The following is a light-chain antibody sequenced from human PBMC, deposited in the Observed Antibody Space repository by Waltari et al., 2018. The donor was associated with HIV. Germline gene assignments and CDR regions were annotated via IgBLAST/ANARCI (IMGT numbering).Light chain of an antibody. V-gene: IGKV1-9*01. CDR3: QQVNGYPLT. J-gene: IGKJ4*01. CDR2: ATS. CDR1: QNSYSY. Sequence: DIQLTQSPSFLSVSVGDRVCITCRASQNSYSYLAWCPQKPGRASQVLIYATSTLQSGVTSSFSGSGSGTEFALTITNLQPDDYATYYCQQVNGYPLTFGGGTNVEIK.